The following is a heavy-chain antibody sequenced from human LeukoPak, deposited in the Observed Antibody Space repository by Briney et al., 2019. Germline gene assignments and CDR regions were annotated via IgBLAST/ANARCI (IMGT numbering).Heavy chain of an antibody. CDR3: ARVGGSGSLRTFDD. J-gene: IGHJ4*02. CDR2: IYTSGST. V-gene: IGHV4-61*02. D-gene: IGHD3-10*01. CDR1: GVSISRGSYY. Sequence: SETLSLTCTVSGVSISRGSYYWGWIRQPAGKGLECVGRIYTSGSTNYNPSLKSRVTLSVDTSKNQFSLKLSSETAAHAAVYYCARVGGSGSLRTFDDWSQGTLVTVSS.